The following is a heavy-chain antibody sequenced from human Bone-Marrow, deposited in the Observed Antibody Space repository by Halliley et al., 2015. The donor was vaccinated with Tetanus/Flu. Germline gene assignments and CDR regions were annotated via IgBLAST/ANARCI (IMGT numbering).Heavy chain of an antibody. J-gene: IGHJ4*02. Sequence: GNTNYNPPPKSRVTFSVDTSRNQISLKLNSVTTADTAVYYCATRPQGGNYYGGFDYWGQGTLVTVSS. CDR2: GNT. D-gene: IGHD4-17*01. CDR3: ATRPQGGNYYGGFDY. V-gene: IGHV4-59*01.